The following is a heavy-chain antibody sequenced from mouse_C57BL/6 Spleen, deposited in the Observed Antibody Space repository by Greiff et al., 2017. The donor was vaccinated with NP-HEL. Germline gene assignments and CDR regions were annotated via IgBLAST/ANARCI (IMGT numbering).Heavy chain of an antibody. CDR3: AREGSSPCYAMDY. J-gene: IGHJ4*01. CDR2: IDPSDSET. V-gene: IGHV1-52*01. Sequence: VQLQQSGAELVRPGSSVKLSCKASGYTFTSYWMHWVKQRPIQGLEWIGNIDPSDSETHYNQKFKVKATLTVDKSSSTAYMQLSSLTSEDSAVSYCAREGSSPCYAMDYWGQGTSVTDSS. CDR1: GYTFTSYW. D-gene: IGHD1-1*01.